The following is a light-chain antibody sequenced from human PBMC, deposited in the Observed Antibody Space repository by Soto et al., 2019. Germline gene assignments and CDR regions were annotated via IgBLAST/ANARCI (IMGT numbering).Light chain of an antibody. CDR1: SSDVGGYNY. V-gene: IGLV2-11*01. J-gene: IGLJ1*01. Sequence: QSALTQPRSVSASPGQSVTISCTGISSDVGGYNYVSWNQQHPGKAPKLMIYDVDKRPSGVPDRFSGSKSGNTASLTISGLQAEDEADYYCCSYAGSYYVFGTGTKLTVL. CDR3: CSYAGSYYV. CDR2: DVD.